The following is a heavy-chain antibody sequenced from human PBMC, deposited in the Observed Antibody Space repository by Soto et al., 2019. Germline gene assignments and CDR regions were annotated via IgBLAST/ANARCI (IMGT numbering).Heavy chain of an antibody. CDR3: ALENQYSGYDYPMYYFDY. CDR1: GFSLSTSGVG. J-gene: IGHJ4*02. CDR2: IYWDDDK. Sequence: SGPTLVNPTQTLTLTCTFSGFSLSTSGVGVGWIRQPPGKALEWLALIYWDDDKRYSPSLKSRLTITKDTSKNQVVLTMTNMDPVDTATYYCALENQYSGYDYPMYYFDYWGQGTLVTVSS. D-gene: IGHD5-12*01. V-gene: IGHV2-5*02.